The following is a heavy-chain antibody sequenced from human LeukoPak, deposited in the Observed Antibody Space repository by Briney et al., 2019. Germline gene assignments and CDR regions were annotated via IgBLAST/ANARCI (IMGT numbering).Heavy chain of an antibody. CDR1: GYTFTSYG. J-gene: IGHJ4*02. D-gene: IGHD3-22*01. Sequence: ASVKVSCKASGYTFTSYGISWVRQAPGQGLEWVGWFSTYNGNTNYAQKLQGRVTMTTDTSTNTASTAYMELRSLRSDDTAVYYCARVSYYYDSSGPYYFDYWGQGTLVTVSS. V-gene: IGHV1-18*01. CDR2: FSTYNGNT. CDR3: ARVSYYYDSSGPYYFDY.